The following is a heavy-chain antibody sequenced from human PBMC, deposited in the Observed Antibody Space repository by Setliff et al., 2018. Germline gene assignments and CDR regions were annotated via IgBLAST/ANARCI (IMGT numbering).Heavy chain of an antibody. J-gene: IGHJ4*02. V-gene: IGHV3-30*02. Sequence: GSLRLSCAAAGFTFSRFGMYWVRHAPGKGLEWVAFVRYDGYNKYYADFVKGRFTISRDNAKNSLSLQMNNLITEDTAVYYCFGAGTCSYWGQGTLVTVSS. D-gene: IGHD3-10*01. CDR3: FGAGTCSY. CDR2: VRYDGYNK. CDR1: GFTFSRFG.